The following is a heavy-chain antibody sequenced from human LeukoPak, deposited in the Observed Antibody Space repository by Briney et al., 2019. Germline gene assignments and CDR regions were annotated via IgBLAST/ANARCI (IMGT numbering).Heavy chain of an antibody. CDR1: GFTFDDYA. Sequence: PGRSLRLSCAASGFTFDDYAMHWVRQAPGKGLEWVSGTSWNSGSIGYADSVKGRFTISRDNAKNSLYLQMNSLRAEDMALYYCAKGNYGDGGPFDYWGQGTLVTVSS. D-gene: IGHD4-17*01. V-gene: IGHV3-9*03. CDR3: AKGNYGDGGPFDY. CDR2: TSWNSGSI. J-gene: IGHJ4*02.